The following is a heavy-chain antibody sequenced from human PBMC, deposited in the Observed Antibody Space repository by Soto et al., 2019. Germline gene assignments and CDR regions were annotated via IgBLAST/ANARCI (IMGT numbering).Heavy chain of an antibody. J-gene: IGHJ3*02. V-gene: IGHV3-23*01. CDR2: ISGSGGST. CDR1: GFTFSSYA. CDR3: ARDRVGATKTFDI. D-gene: IGHD1-26*01. Sequence: GGSLRLSCAASGFTFSSYAMSWVRQAPGKGLEWVSAISGSGGSTYYADSVKGRFTISRDNSKNTLYLQMNSLRAEDTAVYYCARDRVGATKTFDIWGQGTMVTVSS.